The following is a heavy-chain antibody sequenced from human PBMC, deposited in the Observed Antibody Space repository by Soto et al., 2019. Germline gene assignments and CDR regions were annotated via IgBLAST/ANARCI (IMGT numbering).Heavy chain of an antibody. Sequence: QITLNESGPSVVKPAETLTLTCTFSGFSLTTSGVGVGWIRQSPGKAPAWLALIYWDDDKRYSASLKSRLTITTHTSKNQVVLTMASVDPADTATSYCAHRILRPVFGLVTTPALYFDFWGQGPPVVVSS. CDR2: IYWDDDK. CDR3: AHRILRPVFGLVTTPALYFDF. J-gene: IGHJ4*02. V-gene: IGHV2-5*02. D-gene: IGHD3-3*01. CDR1: GFSLTTSGVG.